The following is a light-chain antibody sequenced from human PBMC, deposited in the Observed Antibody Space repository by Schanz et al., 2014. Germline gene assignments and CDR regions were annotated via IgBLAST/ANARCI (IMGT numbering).Light chain of an antibody. CDR1: SSDIGGYNF. Sequence: QSALTQPASVSGSPGQSITISCTGTSSDIGGYNFVSWYQQHPGKAPKLLIYAVTNRPSGVSNRFSGSKSGNTASLTISGLQAEDEADYYCSSYTSSRTLAFGGGTKLTVL. CDR2: AVT. V-gene: IGLV2-14*01. CDR3: SSYTSSRTLA. J-gene: IGLJ3*02.